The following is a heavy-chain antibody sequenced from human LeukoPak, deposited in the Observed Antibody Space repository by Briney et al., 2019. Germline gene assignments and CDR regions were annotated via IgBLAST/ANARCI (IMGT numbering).Heavy chain of an antibody. V-gene: IGHV3-23*01. CDR2: ISGTGSNT. D-gene: IGHD2-15*01. CDR1: GFTFSAYV. CDR3: AKQTTQYYFDY. Sequence: GGSLRLSCAASGFTFSAYVMSWVRQAPGKGLEWVSSISGTGSNTYYTDSVKGQFIISRDNSKNTLFLQMNTLGVEDTAVYYCAKQTTQYYFDYWGQGTLVTVSS. J-gene: IGHJ4*02.